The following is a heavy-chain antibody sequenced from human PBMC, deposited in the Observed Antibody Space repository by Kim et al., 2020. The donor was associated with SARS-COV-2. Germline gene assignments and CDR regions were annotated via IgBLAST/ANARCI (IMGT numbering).Heavy chain of an antibody. CDR3: ARHRFGGVGVDFDC. Sequence: SETLSLTCTVSGGSISSYYWSWIRQPPRKGLEWIGYIYYSGSTNYNPSLKTRVTISVDTSKNQFSLKLSSVTAADTAVYYCARHRFGGVGVDFDCWVQAT. CDR2: IYYSGST. V-gene: IGHV4-59*08. J-gene: IGHJ4*02. CDR1: GGSISSYY. D-gene: IGHD3-10*01.